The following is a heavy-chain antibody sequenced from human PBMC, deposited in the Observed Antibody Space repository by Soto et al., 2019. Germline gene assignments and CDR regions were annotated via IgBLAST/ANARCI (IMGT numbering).Heavy chain of an antibody. J-gene: IGHJ6*04. Sequence: SETLSLTCTVSGGSISSSSYYWGWIRQPPGKGLEWIGSIYYSGSTYYNPSLKSRVTISVDTSKNQFSLKLSSVTAADTAVKYCARQEPRTHCSSTSCYAGFMDVWGKGTTVTVSS. V-gene: IGHV4-39*01. CDR2: IYYSGST. D-gene: IGHD2-2*01. CDR1: GGSISSSSYY. CDR3: ARQEPRTHCSSTSCYAGFMDV.